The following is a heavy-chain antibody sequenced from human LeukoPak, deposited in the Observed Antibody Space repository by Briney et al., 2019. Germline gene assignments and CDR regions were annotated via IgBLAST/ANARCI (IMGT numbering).Heavy chain of an antibody. CDR3: ATDSSSGWLPAFDY. CDR2: FDPEDGET. J-gene: IGHJ4*02. V-gene: IGHV1-24*01. CDR1: GYTLTELS. Sequence: ASVTVSCKVSGYTLTELSMHWVRQAPGKGLEWMGGFDPEDGETIYAQKFQGRVTMTEDTSTDTAYMELSSLRSEDTAVYYCATDSSSGWLPAFDYWGQGTLVTVSS. D-gene: IGHD6-19*01.